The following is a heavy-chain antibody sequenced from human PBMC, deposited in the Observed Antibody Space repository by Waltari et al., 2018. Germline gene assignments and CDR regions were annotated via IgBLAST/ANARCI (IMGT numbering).Heavy chain of an antibody. CDR1: GGTFSSYA. V-gene: IGHV1-69*08. D-gene: IGHD2-15*01. CDR2: IIPIFGTA. Sequence: QVQLVQSGAEVKKPGSSVKVSCKASGGTFSSYAISWVRQAPGQGLEWMGRIIPIFGTANYAQKFQGRVTITADKSTSTAYMELSSLRSEDTAVYYCARDLGIGVVVAAAYYYYYGMDVWGQGTTVTVSS. J-gene: IGHJ6*02. CDR3: ARDLGIGVVVAAAYYYYYGMDV.